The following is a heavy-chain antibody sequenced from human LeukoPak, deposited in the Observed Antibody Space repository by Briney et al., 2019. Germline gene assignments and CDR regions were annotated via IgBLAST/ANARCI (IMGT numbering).Heavy chain of an antibody. J-gene: IGHJ5*02. CDR1: GGSISSGDYY. CDR2: IYYSGST. CDR3: ARGHANYYDSSGQGNWFDP. D-gene: IGHD3-22*01. V-gene: IGHV4-30-4*01. Sequence: SQALSLTCTVSGGSISSGDYYWSWIRQPPGQGLEWIGYIYYSGSTYYNPSLKSRVTMSVDTSKNQFSLKLSSVTAADTAVYYCARGHANYYDSSGQGNWFDPWGQGTLVTVSS.